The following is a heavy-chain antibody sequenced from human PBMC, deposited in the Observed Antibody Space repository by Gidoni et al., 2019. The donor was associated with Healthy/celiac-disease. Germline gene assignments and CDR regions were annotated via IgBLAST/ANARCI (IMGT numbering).Heavy chain of an antibody. V-gene: IGHV4-39*01. Sequence: QLQLQESGPGLVKPSETLSLPCTVSVGSISSSSYYCGWIRQPPGKGMEWIGSIYYSGSTYYNPSIKSRVTIAVDTYKKQFSLKLSSVTAADTAVDYCARNHSSSWKRDAFDIWGQGTMVTVSS. J-gene: IGHJ3*02. D-gene: IGHD6-13*01. CDR2: IYYSGST. CDR3: ARNHSSSWKRDAFDI. CDR1: VGSISSSSYY.